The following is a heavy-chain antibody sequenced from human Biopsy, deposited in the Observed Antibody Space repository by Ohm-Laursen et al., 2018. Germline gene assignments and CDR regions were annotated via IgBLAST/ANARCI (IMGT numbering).Heavy chain of an antibody. CDR2: IYYSVMT. D-gene: IGHD4-11*01. CDR3: ARDSGILNYGNFKYYHYYGMDV. J-gene: IGHJ6*02. Sequence: SDTLSLTCPVSGGPIDSYYWSWIRQPPGKGLEWIGHIYYSVMTNYNPSLQSRVSISVDTSRNQVSLTLSSVTAADTAVYYCARDSGILNYGNFKYYHYYGMDVWGQGTKVTVSS. V-gene: IGHV4-59*01. CDR1: GGPIDSYY.